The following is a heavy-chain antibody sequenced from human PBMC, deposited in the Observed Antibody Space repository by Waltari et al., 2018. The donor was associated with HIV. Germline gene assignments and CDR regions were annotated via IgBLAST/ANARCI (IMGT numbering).Heavy chain of an antibody. D-gene: IGHD1-7*01. Sequence: QVQLVESGGGVVQPGRSLRLSCGASGFSFSDHAMHWVRQAPGKGLEWVTSVSSDGSHKYYADSVKGRFTISRDTDRNTLYLQMNILRVEDTAVYYCARDSAPGTPYYFDYWGQGTLVTVTS. J-gene: IGHJ4*02. CDR1: GFSFSDHA. CDR3: ARDSAPGTPYYFDY. CDR2: VSSDGSHK. V-gene: IGHV3-30*04.